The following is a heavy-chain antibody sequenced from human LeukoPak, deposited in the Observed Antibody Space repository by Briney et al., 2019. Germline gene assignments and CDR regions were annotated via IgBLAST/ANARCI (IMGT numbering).Heavy chain of an antibody. Sequence: PSETLSLTCPVYGGSFSGYYWSWIRQPPGKGLEWIGEINHSGSTNYNPSLKSRVTISVDTSKNQFSLKLSSVTAADTAVYYCARGRTIIPVITMVRGVIMAHDYYGMDVWGQGTTVTVSS. V-gene: IGHV4-34*01. CDR2: INHSGST. CDR3: ARGRTIIPVITMVRGVIMAHDYYGMDV. D-gene: IGHD3-10*01. J-gene: IGHJ6*02. CDR1: GGSFSGYY.